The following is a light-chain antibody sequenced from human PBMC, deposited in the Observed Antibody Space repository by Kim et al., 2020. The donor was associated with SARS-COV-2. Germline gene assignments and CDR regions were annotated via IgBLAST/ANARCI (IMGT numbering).Light chain of an antibody. CDR3: QAWDSSTAV. Sequence: VSPGQTASITCSGDKLGDKYACWYQQKPGQSPVLVIYQDSKRPSGVPERFSGSNSGNTATLTISGTQAMDEADYYCQAWDSSTAVFGGGTQLTVL. J-gene: IGLJ2*01. V-gene: IGLV3-1*01. CDR2: QDS. CDR1: KLGDKY.